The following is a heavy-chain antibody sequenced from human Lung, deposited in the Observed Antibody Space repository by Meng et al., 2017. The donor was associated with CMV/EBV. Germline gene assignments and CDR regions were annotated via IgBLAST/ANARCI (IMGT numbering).Heavy chain of an antibody. V-gene: IGHV3-48*03. J-gene: IGHJ4*02. Sequence: SXKISXAASGFTFSIYEMNWVRQAPGKGLEWVSFISVTGSQIYYADSVKGRFTISRDNAQNSLYLQMNSLRGDDTAVYYCARGIRRRDELWNWRRSRNNVLYIDSWGQGXLVTVSS. CDR2: ISVTGSQI. CDR1: GFTFSIYE. D-gene: IGHD1/OR15-1a*01. CDR3: ARGIRRRDELWNWRRSRNNVLYIDS.